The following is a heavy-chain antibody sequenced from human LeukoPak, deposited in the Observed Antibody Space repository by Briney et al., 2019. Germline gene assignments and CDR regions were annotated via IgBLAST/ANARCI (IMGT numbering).Heavy chain of an antibody. CDR3: ARLYGSGSYYNSYFDY. D-gene: IGHD3-10*01. J-gene: IGHJ4*02. CDR1: GFTVSSNY. CDR2: IYSGGST. V-gene: IGHV3-53*01. Sequence: PGGSLRLSCAASGFTVSSNYMSWVRQAPVKGLEWVSVIYSGGSTYYADSVKGRFTISRDNSKNTLYLQMNSLRAEDTAVYYCARLYGSGSYYNSYFDYWGQGTLVTVSS.